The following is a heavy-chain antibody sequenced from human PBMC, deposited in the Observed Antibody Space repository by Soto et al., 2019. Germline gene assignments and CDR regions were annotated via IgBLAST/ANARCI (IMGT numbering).Heavy chain of an antibody. J-gene: IGHJ6*03. CDR2: IKQDGSEK. Sequence: GGSLRLSCAASGFTFSSYWMSWVRQAPGKGLEWVANIKQDGSEKYYVDSVKGRFTISRDNAKNSLYLQMNSLRAEDTAVYYCARVNYYYDILTGYPNYYYYYYMDVWGKGTTVTVSS. CDR1: GFTFSSYW. V-gene: IGHV3-7*01. D-gene: IGHD3-9*01. CDR3: ARVNYYYDILTGYPNYYYYYYMDV.